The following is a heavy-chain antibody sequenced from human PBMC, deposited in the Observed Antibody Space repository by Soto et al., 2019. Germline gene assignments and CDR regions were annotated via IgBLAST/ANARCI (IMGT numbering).Heavy chain of an antibody. V-gene: IGHV1-2*02. D-gene: IGHD6-19*01. CDR2: INPDSGRT. CDR1: GYTLTGYY. J-gene: IGHJ4*02. Sequence: QVQLVQSGAEVKKPGASVKVSCKASGYTLTGYYMHWVRQAPGQGLEWMGWINPDSGRTNYAQKFQGRVTMTRDTSISKAYMELSRLNFDDTAVYYCARGPPVTGPLEGDFDYWGQGTLVTVSS. CDR3: ARGPPVTGPLEGDFDY.